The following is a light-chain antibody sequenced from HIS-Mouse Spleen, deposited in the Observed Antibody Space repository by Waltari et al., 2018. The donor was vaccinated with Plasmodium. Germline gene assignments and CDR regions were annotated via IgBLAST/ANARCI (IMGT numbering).Light chain of an antibody. CDR2: GAS. V-gene: IGKV3-15*01. CDR3: QQYNNWSFT. J-gene: IGKJ3*01. Sequence: IVMTQSPATLSVSPGDRATLSCRASKSVSSNLAWYQQKPGQAPRLLIYGASTRATGIPARFSGSGSGTEFTLTISSLQSEDFAVYYCQQYNNWSFTFGPGTKVDIK. CDR1: KSVSSN.